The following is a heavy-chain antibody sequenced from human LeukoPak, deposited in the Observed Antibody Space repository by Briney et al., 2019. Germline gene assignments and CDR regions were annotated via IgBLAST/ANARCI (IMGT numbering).Heavy chain of an antibody. CDR1: GGSISSGDCY. V-gene: IGHV4-30-4*01. J-gene: IGHJ4*02. Sequence: SETLSLTCTVSGGSISSGDCYWSWIRQPPGKGLEWIGYIYYSGSTYYNPSLKSRVTISVDTSKNQFSLKLSSVTAADTAVYYCARVGSDGSLDYWGQGTLVTVSS. D-gene: IGHD3-22*01. CDR2: IYYSGST. CDR3: ARVGSDGSLDY.